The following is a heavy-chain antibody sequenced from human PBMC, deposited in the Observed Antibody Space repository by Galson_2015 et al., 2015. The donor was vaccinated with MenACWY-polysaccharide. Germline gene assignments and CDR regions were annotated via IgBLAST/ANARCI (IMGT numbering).Heavy chain of an antibody. Sequence: SLRLSCAASGFNVGGLYMSWVRQAPGKRPEWVSIMYSGGFTEYEDSVKSRFTISRDISKNTVYLQMNSLKVEDTAVYYCARGAQRFFDYWGQGRLVTVSA. J-gene: IGHJ4*02. V-gene: IGHV3-53*01. CDR1: GFNVGGLY. CDR2: MYSGGFT. CDR3: ARGAQRFFDY.